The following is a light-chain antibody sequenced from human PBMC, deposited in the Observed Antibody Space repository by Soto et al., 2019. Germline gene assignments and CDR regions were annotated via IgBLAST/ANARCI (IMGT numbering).Light chain of an antibody. J-gene: IGKJ1*01. V-gene: IGKV1-5*01. CDR1: QNIRSR. CDR2: DAY. CDR3: KHYNSYPWT. Sequence: DFQMTQSPSTLSASVGDRVTITCRASQNIRSRLAWFQQKPGKAHKLLIYDAYSLESGVQSRFSGSGSGTEFTLTISSLQPDDFATYYCKHYNSYPWTFGQGTKVDIK.